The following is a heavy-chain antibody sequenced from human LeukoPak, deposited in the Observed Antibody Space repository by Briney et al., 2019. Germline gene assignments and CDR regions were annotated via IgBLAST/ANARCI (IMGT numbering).Heavy chain of an antibody. V-gene: IGHV4-59*08. CDR1: GGSISSYY. CDR2: IYYSGST. J-gene: IGHJ4*02. Sequence: SETLSLTCTVSGGSISSYYWSWIRQPPGKGLEWIGYIYYSGSTNYNPSLKSRVTISVDTSKNQFSLKLSSVTAADTAMYYCSKPKHGLRYFDWSNPFDYWGQGTLVTVSS. D-gene: IGHD3-9*01. CDR3: SKPKHGLRYFDWSNPFDY.